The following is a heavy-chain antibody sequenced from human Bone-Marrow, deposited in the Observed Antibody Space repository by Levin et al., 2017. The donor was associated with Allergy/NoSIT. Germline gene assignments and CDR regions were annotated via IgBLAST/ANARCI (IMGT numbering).Heavy chain of an antibody. CDR3: ARGVPSDY. CDR2: IYYTGST. D-gene: IGHD2-2*01. V-gene: IGHV4-4*02. Sequence: SETLSLTCAVSGGSIISSDWWSWVRQPPGKGLEWIGEIYYTGSTNYNPSLKSRVTVSVDTSKNEFSLKLNSVTAADTAVYYCARGVPSDYWGQGILVSVSS. CDR1: GGSIISSDW. J-gene: IGHJ4*02.